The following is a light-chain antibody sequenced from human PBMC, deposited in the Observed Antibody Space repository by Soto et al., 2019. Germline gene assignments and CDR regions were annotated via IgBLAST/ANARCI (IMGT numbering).Light chain of an antibody. J-gene: IGKJ1*01. CDR2: GAS. Sequence: EIVLTQSPGTLSLSPGERATLSCRASQSLTHTYFAWYQQKPGRALRLLIDGASTRATGIPDRFSGSGSGTDFTLTISRLEPEDVAGYYCQQYEAVVTFGQGTKVEI. CDR3: QQYEAVVT. CDR1: QSLTHTY. V-gene: IGKV3-20*01.